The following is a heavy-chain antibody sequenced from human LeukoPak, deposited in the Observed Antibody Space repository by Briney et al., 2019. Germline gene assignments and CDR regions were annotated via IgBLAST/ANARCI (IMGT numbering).Heavy chain of an antibody. CDR1: GGSISSYY. V-gene: IGHV4-59*01. D-gene: IGHD3-10*01. Sequence: SETLSLTCTVSGGSISSYYWSWLRQSPGKGLEWIGYIYDTGTTNYDPSLSSRVTISVDTSRNQFSLKLNSLTAADTAVYYCAREVGSQYYGSGSYSAAHFDHWGQGTLVTVSS. CDR3: AREVGSQYYGSGSYSAAHFDH. CDR2: IYDTGTT. J-gene: IGHJ4*02.